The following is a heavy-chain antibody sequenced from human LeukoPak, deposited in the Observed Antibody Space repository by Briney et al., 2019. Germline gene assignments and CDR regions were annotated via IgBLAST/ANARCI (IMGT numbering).Heavy chain of an antibody. CDR1: GFTFSTHA. V-gene: IGHV3-23*01. J-gene: IGHJ6*02. CDR2: ISGSGGAT. D-gene: IGHD3-3*01. Sequence: PGESLRLSCTASGFTFSTHAMTWVRQFPGKVLEWDSVISGSGGATHYADSVKGRFTISRDNSKNTVFLQMDSLRAEDTAVYYCAQGGYPGVVITVWGQGTTVTVS. CDR3: AQGGYPGVVITV.